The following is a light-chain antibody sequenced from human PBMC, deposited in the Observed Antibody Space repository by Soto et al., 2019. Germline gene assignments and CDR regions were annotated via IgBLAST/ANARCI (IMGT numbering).Light chain of an antibody. Sequence: DIQMTQSPSTLSASVGDRVTITCRASQSISSWLAWYQQKAGKAPNLLIYKASSLERGVPSRFSGSGSGIEFTLTISSLQPDDFATYYCQQYNSYWTFGQGTKVEIK. CDR3: QQYNSYWT. V-gene: IGKV1-5*03. CDR1: QSISSW. CDR2: KAS. J-gene: IGKJ1*01.